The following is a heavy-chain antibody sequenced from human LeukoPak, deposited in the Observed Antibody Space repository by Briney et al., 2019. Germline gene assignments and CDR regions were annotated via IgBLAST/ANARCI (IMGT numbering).Heavy chain of an antibody. V-gene: IGHV1-8*03. D-gene: IGHD3-3*01. J-gene: IGHJ3*02. CDR1: GYTFTSYG. CDR3: ASGGMITIFGVADDAFDI. Sequence: ASVKVSCKDSGYTFTSYGINWVRQATGQGLEWMGWMNPNSGNTGYAQKFQGRVPITRNTSISTAYMELSSLRSEDTAVYYCASGGMITIFGVADDAFDIWGQGTMVTVSS. CDR2: MNPNSGNT.